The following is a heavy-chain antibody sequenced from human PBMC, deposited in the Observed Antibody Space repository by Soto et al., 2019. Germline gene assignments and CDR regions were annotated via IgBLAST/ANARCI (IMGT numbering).Heavy chain of an antibody. CDR2: ISYDGSKR. Sequence: QVQLAESGGGVVQPGRSLRLSCAASGFTFSNYALHWVRQAPGKGLEWVAVISYDGSKRYYTDSVKGPFTISRDNSKNTMYLEMNSLRAEDTAVYYCARSLYGDLTNFDFWGQGTLVTVSS. D-gene: IGHD4-17*01. V-gene: IGHV3-30*04. J-gene: IGHJ4*02. CDR3: ARSLYGDLTNFDF. CDR1: GFTFSNYA.